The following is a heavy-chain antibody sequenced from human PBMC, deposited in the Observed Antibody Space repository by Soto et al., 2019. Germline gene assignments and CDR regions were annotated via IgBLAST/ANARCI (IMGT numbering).Heavy chain of an antibody. CDR2: IYTSGST. D-gene: IGHD6-13*01. CDR1: GGSISSYY. Sequence: PSETLSLTCTVPGGSISSYYWSWIRQPAGKGLEWIGRIYTSGSTNYNPSLKSRVTMSVDTSKNQFSLKLSSVTAADTAVYYCARDRGEQQLVNWFDPWGQGTLDTVS. V-gene: IGHV4-4*07. J-gene: IGHJ5*02. CDR3: ARDRGEQQLVNWFDP.